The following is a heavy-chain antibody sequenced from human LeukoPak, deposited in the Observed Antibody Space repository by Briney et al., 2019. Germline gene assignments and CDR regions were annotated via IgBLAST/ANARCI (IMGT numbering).Heavy chain of an antibody. Sequence: HPGGSLRLSCAASGVIVSSNSMTWVRQAPGKGLEWVSLIYSDGSGGSTYYADSVKGRFTISRDNSKNTLYLQMNSLRVEDTAVYYCARRGRAAHAFDIWGQGTMVTVSS. V-gene: IGHV3-66*04. CDR3: ARRGRAAHAFDI. D-gene: IGHD6-6*01. CDR2: IYSDGSGGST. J-gene: IGHJ3*02. CDR1: GVIVSSNS.